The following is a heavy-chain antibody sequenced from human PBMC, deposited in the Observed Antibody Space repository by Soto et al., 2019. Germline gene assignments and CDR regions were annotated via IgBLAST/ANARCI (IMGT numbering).Heavy chain of an antibody. Sequence: QVQLVQSGAEVKKPGSSVKVSCKASGGTFSSYTISWVRQAPGQGLEWMGRIIPILGIANYAQKFQGRVTITADKSTSTAYMELSSLRSEDTAVYYCAASSWIQLWKFDPWGQGPLVTVSS. J-gene: IGHJ5*02. CDR3: AASSWIQLWKFDP. V-gene: IGHV1-69*02. CDR1: GGTFSSYT. CDR2: IIPILGIA. D-gene: IGHD5-18*01.